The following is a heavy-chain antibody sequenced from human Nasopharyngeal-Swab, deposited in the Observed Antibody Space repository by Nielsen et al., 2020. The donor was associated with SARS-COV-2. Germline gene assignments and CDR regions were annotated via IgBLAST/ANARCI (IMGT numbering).Heavy chain of an antibody. D-gene: IGHD2/OR15-2a*01. CDR3: ARGRGSSTSMIGY. CDR2: FNGDGSSL. CDR1: GFTFSNYR. Sequence: GESLKISCAASGFTFSNYRMHWVRQAPGKGLVWVSRFNGDGSSLNYADFVKGRFTISTDNAKSTLYLEMNSLRAEDTAVYYCARGRGSSTSMIGYWGQGTLVTVSS. J-gene: IGHJ4*02. V-gene: IGHV3-74*01.